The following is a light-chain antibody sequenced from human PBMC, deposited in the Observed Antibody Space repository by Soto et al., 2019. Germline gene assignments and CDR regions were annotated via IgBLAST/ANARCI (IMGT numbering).Light chain of an antibody. CDR1: QSLLSNNKNF. CDR2: WAS. CDR3: HQYYTAPLT. Sequence: IVMTQSPDSLAVSLGERATINCKSSQSLLSNNKNFLSWFQQKPGQPPKLLISWASNRDSGVPDRFSGSGSGTDFTLTITSLQSEDVAVYYCHQYYTAPLTFGGGTKVEIK. J-gene: IGKJ4*01. V-gene: IGKV4-1*01.